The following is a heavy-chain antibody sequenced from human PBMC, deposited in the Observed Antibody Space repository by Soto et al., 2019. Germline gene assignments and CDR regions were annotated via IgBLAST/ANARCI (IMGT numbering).Heavy chain of an antibody. CDR2: IIPIFGTA. V-gene: IGHV1-69*13. Sequence: SVKVSCKASGGTCSSYAIIWLRQAPGQGLEWMGVIIPIFGTANDAQKFQGRVTITADESTSTAYMELSSLRSEDTAVYYCARSSSSSEFDPWGQGTLVTVSS. CDR3: ARSSSSSEFDP. J-gene: IGHJ5*02. CDR1: GGTCSSYA. D-gene: IGHD6-6*01.